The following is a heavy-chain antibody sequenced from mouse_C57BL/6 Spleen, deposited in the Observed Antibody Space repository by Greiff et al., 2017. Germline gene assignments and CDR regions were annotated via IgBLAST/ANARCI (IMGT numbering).Heavy chain of an antibody. Sequence: EVMLVESGGGLVKPGGSLKLSCAASGFTFSDYGMHWVRQAPEKGLEWVAYISRGSSTIYYADTVKGRFTISRDNAKNTLFLQMTSLRSEDTAMYYCARGQDMAYWGQGTLVTVSA. CDR3: ARGQDMAY. CDR2: ISRGSSTI. V-gene: IGHV5-17*01. J-gene: IGHJ3*01. D-gene: IGHD3-3*01. CDR1: GFTFSDYG.